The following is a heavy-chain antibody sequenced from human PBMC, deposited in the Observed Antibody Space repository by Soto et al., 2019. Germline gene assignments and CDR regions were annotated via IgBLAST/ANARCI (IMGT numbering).Heavy chain of an antibody. Sequence: SLRLSCSASGFTFNDYAIHWVRQAPGKGLEWVPGISWNSASIVYADSVKGRFTISRDNAKNSLYLQMNSLRAEDTAFYYCAKGYRSGLGGKPDYWGQGTQVTVSS. CDR3: AKGYRSGLGGKPDY. J-gene: IGHJ4*02. CDR2: ISWNSASI. CDR1: GFTFNDYA. V-gene: IGHV3-9*01. D-gene: IGHD6-19*01.